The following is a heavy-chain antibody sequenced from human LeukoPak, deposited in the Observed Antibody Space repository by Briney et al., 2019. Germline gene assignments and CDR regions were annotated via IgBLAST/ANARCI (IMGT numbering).Heavy chain of an antibody. CDR2: IYSGGST. CDR1: GFTVSSNY. V-gene: IGHV3-53*01. J-gene: IGHJ4*02. Sequence: GGSLRLSCAASGFTVSSNYMSWVRQAPGKGLEWVSVIYSGGSTYYADSVKGRFTISRDNSKNTLYLQMNSLRAEDTAVYYCAKEGSSWYGGYWGQGTLVTVSS. CDR3: AKEGSSWYGGY. D-gene: IGHD6-13*01.